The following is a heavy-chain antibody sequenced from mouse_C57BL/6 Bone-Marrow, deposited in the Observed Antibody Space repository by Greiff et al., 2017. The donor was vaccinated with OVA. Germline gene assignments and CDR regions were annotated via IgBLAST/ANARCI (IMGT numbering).Heavy chain of an antibody. CDR3: ARRGYYGSSYVY. J-gene: IGHJ2*01. V-gene: IGHV1-42*01. CDR1: GYSFTGHY. Sequence: EVQLQQSGPELVKPGASVKISCKASGYSFTGHYMNWVKQSPEKSLEWIGELTPSTGGTTYNQKFKAKATLTVDKSSSTAYMQLKSLTSEDSAVYYCARRGYYGSSYVYWGQGTTLTVSS. D-gene: IGHD1-1*01. CDR2: LTPSTGGT.